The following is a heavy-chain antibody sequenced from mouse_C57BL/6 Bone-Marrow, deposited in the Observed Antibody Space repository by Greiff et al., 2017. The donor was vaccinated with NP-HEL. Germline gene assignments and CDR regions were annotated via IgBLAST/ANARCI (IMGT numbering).Heavy chain of an antibody. CDR2: INYDGSST. CDR1: GFTFSDYY. CDR3: ARYDGDYFDY. J-gene: IGHJ2*01. Sequence: EVQLVESEGGLVQPGSSMKLSCTASGFTFSDYYMAWVRQVPEKGLEWVANINYDGSSTYYLDSLKSRFIISRDNAKNILYLQMSSLKSEDTATYYCARYDGDYFDYWGQGTTLTVSS. V-gene: IGHV5-16*01. D-gene: IGHD2-12*01.